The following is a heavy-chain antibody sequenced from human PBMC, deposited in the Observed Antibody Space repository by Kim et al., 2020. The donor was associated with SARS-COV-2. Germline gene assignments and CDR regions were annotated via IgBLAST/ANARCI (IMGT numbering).Heavy chain of an antibody. D-gene: IGHD1-26*01. CDR3: ANSFVVGATGLDY. J-gene: IGHJ4*02. Sequence: ASVKVSCKAFGYTFTGYYMHWVRQAPGQGLEWMGWINPNSGDTKYAQKFQGRVTMTRDTSISTAYMELRSLRSDDTAMYYCANSFVVGATGLDYWGQGTLVTVSS. CDR1: GYTFTGYY. V-gene: IGHV1-2*02. CDR2: INPNSGDT.